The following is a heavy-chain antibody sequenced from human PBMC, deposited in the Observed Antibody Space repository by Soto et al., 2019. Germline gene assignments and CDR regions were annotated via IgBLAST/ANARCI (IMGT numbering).Heavy chain of an antibody. V-gene: IGHV3-33*01. CDR1: GFTFSSYG. CDR2: IWYDGSNK. D-gene: IGHD2-2*01. Sequence: GGSLRLSCAASGFTFSSYGMHWVRQAPGKGLEWVAVIWYDGSNKYYADSVKGRFTISRDNSKNTLYLQMNSLRAEDTAVYYCARDAVVPAAVGYYYYGMDVWGQGTTVTVSS. J-gene: IGHJ6*02. CDR3: ARDAVVPAAVGYYYYGMDV.